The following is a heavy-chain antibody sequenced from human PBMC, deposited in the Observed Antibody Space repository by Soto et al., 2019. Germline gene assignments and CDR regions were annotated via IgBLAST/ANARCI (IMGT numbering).Heavy chain of an antibody. CDR3: TRRNRLSYTSDY. D-gene: IGHD3-10*01. CDR1: RFTFNNYW. V-gene: IGHV3-74*01. J-gene: IGHJ4*02. CDR2: INTDGRGT. Sequence: EVQLVESGGGLVQPGGSLRLSCAAARFTFNNYWMQWVRQAPGKGLVWVSRINTDGRGTTYADSVRGRFTISRDNAKNTLYLQMNSLRAEDTAVYYCTRRNRLSYTSDYWGQGTLVTVSS.